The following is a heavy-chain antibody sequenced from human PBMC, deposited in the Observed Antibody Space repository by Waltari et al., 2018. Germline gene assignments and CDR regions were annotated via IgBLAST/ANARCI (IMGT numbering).Heavy chain of an antibody. V-gene: IGHV3-30*03. D-gene: IGHD1-1*01. Sequence: QVHLVESGGGVVQPGKSLTLSCEGSGFIFNDYGIHWVRQAPGKGLEWVAVISYDESNKVYGDSVRGRFTISRDKSNNRVDLQMNSLQIEDTAVYFCARDRHGLGLLDLQYWGRGTQVAVSA. J-gene: IGHJ4*02. CDR2: ISYDESNK. CDR3: ARDRHGLGLLDLQY. CDR1: GFIFNDYG.